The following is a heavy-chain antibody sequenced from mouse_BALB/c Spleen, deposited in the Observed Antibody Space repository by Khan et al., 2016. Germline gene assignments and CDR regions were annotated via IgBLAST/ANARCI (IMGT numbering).Heavy chain of an antibody. V-gene: IGHV2-9*02. Sequence: QVQLKESGPGLVAPSQSLSITCTVSGFSLINSGVHWIRQPPGKGLEWLGVIWPGGSTDYTSALMSRLSITNDNSQNQVFLKMISLQTDDTAMYYCARDDQDYDAWFASWGQGTLVIVSA. J-gene: IGHJ3*01. CDR3: ARDDQDYDAWFAS. CDR2: IWPGGST. D-gene: IGHD2-4*01. CDR1: GFSLINSG.